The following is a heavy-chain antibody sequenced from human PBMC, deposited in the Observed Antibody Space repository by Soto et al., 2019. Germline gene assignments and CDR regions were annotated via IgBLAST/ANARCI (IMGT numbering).Heavy chain of an antibody. CDR3: ASSSAYVWGSYRYGYYDGMDV. CDR1: GFTFSSYG. D-gene: IGHD3-16*02. V-gene: IGHV3-33*01. Sequence: QVQLVESGGDVVQPGRSLRLSCAASGFTFSSYGMHCVRQAPGKGLEWVAVIWYDGSNKYYADSVKGRFTITRDNSKNTLYLQMNSLSAEVKSVYYCASSSAYVWGSYRYGYYDGMDVGGQVTTGTFSS. J-gene: IGHJ6*02. CDR2: IWYDGSNK.